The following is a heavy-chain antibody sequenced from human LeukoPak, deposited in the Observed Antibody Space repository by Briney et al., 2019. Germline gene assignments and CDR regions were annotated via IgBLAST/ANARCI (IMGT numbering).Heavy chain of an antibody. V-gene: IGHV4-39*01. CDR3: ARHSSRDAFDI. Sequence: PSETLSLTCAVSGGSISTTSYYWGWLRQPPGKGLEWIGSIYYTGITFYNASLKTRVTISVDTSKNQFSLELSSVTAADTALYYCARHSSRDAFDIWGQGTMVTVSS. CDR1: GGSISTTSYY. J-gene: IGHJ3*02. CDR2: IYYTGIT. D-gene: IGHD6-13*01.